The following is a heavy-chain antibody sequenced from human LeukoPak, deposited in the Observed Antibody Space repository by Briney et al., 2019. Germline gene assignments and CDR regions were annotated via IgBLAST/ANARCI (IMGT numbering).Heavy chain of an antibody. CDR3: ARGDKFSGDY. J-gene: IGHJ4*02. CDR1: GFTFSSYW. V-gene: IGHV3-7*04. Sequence: GGSLRPSCTASGFTFSSYWMSWVRQAPGKGLEWVANINQDGGEKYYVDSVKGRFTISRDNAKNSLYLQMNSLRAEDTAVYYCARGDKFSGDYWGQGTLVTVSS. CDR2: INQDGGEK. D-gene: IGHD2-15*01.